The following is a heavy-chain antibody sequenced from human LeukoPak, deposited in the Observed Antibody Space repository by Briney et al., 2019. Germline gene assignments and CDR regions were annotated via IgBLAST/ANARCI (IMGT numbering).Heavy chain of an antibody. CDR2: INPNSGGT. CDR3: ARAMVRGVIISWFDP. V-gene: IGHV1-2*04. D-gene: IGHD3-10*01. CDR1: GYTFTGYY. J-gene: IGHJ5*02. Sequence: EASVKVSCKASGYTFTGYYMHWVRQAPGQGLEWMGWINPNSGGTNYAQKFQGWVTMTRDTSISTAYMELSRLRSDDTAVYYCARAMVRGVIISWFDPWGQGTLVTVSS.